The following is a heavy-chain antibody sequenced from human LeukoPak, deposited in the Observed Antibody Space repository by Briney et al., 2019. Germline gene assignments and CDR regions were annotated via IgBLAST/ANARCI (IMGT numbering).Heavy chain of an antibody. CDR3: AKDQGSGSYPAAQNSGVSFDY. CDR1: GFTFSSYA. V-gene: IGHV3-23*01. Sequence: GGSLRLSCAASGFTFSSYAMSWVRQAPGKGLEWVSAISGSGGSTYYADSVKGRFTISRDNSKNTLYLQMNSLRAEDTAVYYCAKDQGSGSYPAAQNSGVSFDYWGQGTLVTVSS. D-gene: IGHD1-26*01. CDR2: ISGSGGST. J-gene: IGHJ4*02.